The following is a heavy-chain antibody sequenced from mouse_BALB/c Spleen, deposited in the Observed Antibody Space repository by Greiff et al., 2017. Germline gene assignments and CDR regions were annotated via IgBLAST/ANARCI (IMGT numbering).Heavy chain of an antibody. Sequence: QVQLKQSGAELMKPGASVKISCKATGYTFSSYWIEWVKQRPGHGLEWIGEILPGSGSTNYNEKFKGKATFTADTSSNTAYMQLSSLTSEDSAVYYWARNYYGSSYPYYYAMDYWGQGTSVTVSS. CDR1: GYTFSSYW. V-gene: IGHV1-9*01. CDR2: ILPGSGST. J-gene: IGHJ4*01. CDR3: ARNYYGSSYPYYYAMDY. D-gene: IGHD1-1*01.